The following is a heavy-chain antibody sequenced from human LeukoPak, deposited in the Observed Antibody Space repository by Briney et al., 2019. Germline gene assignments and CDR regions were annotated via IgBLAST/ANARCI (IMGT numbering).Heavy chain of an antibody. J-gene: IGHJ4*02. Sequence: ASVKVSCKASGYTFTGCYMHWVRQAPGQGLEWMGWINPNSGGTNYAQKFQGRVTMTRDTSISTAYMELSRLRSDDTAVYYCARDRYSSLHLDYWGQGTLVTVSS. CDR3: ARDRYSSLHLDY. CDR1: GYTFTGCY. D-gene: IGHD6-13*01. CDR2: INPNSGGT. V-gene: IGHV1-2*02.